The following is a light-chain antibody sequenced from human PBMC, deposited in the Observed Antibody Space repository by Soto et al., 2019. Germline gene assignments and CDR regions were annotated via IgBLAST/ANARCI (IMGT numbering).Light chain of an antibody. J-gene: IGKJ3*01. CDR3: QQSYSTPACT. V-gene: IGKV1-39*01. Sequence: EIQMTQSPSSLSASVGDRVTITCRASPSINGYLTWYQQKPGKAPKLLIYDASNMHSGVPSRFSGSGSGTDFTLTISSLQSEDFATYYCQQSYSTPACTFGPGTKVDIK. CDR1: PSINGY. CDR2: DAS.